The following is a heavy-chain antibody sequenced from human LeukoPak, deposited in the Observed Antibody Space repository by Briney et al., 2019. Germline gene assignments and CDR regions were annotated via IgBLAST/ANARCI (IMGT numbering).Heavy chain of an antibody. CDR1: GGSISSDH. CDR2: IYYSGST. Sequence: SETLSLTCTVSGGSISSDHWNWIRQPPGKGLEWIGCIYYSGSTYYNPSLKSRVTISVDMSKSQFSMRLTSVTAADTAVYYCARKNDFDIWGQGTLVTVSS. D-gene: IGHD2/OR15-2a*01. J-gene: IGHJ3*02. CDR3: ARKNDFDI. V-gene: IGHV4-59*01.